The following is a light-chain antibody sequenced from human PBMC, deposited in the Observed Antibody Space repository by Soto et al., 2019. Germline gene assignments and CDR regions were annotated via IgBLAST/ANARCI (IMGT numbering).Light chain of an antibody. J-gene: IGKJ4*01. V-gene: IGKV1-33*01. CDR3: QQHENLPLT. CDR2: DAS. CDR1: QDINTF. Sequence: DIQTTQSPSSLSASVGDRVTISCHASQDINTFLNWYQQKPGKAPKLLIYDASNLEPGVPSRFSGSGSGTDFTFTISSLQPEDFATYVCQQHENLPLTFGGGTKVEIK.